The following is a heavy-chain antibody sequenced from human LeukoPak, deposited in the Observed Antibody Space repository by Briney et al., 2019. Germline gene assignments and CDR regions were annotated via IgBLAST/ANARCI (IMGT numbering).Heavy chain of an antibody. CDR3: ARDLRYCSGGSCKGFDY. CDR1: GFTFSSYS. Sequence: GGSLRLSCAASGFTFSSYSMNWVRQPPGKGLQRVSSISSSSSYTYYADSLKGRFTISRDKAKNSLYLQMNSLRAEDTAVYYCARDLRYCSGGSCKGFDYWGQGTLVTVSS. D-gene: IGHD2-15*01. J-gene: IGHJ4*02. V-gene: IGHV3-21*04. CDR2: ISSSSSYT.